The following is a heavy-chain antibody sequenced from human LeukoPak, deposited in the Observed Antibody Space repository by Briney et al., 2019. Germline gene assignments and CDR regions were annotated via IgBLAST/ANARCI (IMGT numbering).Heavy chain of an antibody. CDR2: INSDGSST. Sequence: PGGSLRLSCAASGFTFSSYWMHWVRQAPGKGLVWVSRINSDGSSTSYADSVKGRFTISRDNAKNTLYLQMNSLRAEDTAVYYCARLMRGSGWTLYYFDYWGQGTLVTVSS. CDR1: GFTFSSYW. CDR3: ARLMRGSGWTLYYFDY. V-gene: IGHV3-74*01. J-gene: IGHJ4*02. D-gene: IGHD6-19*01.